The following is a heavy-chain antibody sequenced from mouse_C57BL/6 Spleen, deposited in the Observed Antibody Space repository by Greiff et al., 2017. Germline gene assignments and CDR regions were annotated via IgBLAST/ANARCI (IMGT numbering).Heavy chain of an antibody. V-gene: IGHV1-59*01. CDR3: ANDYSFDY. CDR2: IDPSDSYT. CDR1: GYTFTSYW. D-gene: IGHD2-4*01. Sequence: QVQLQQPGAELVRPGTSVKLSCKASGYTFTSYWMHWVKQRPGQGLEWIGVIDPSDSYTNYNQKFKGKATLTVDTSSSTAYMPLSSLTSEDSAVYYCANDYSFDYWGQGTTLTVSS. J-gene: IGHJ2*01.